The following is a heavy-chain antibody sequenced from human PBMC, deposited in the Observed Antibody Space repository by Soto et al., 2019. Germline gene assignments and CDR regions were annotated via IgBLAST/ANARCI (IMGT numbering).Heavy chain of an antibody. D-gene: IGHD6-19*01. CDR3: ARGGIAVAGTVDY. CDR1: GFSFSDHY. CDR2: ISSSSTYT. J-gene: IGHJ4*02. Sequence: QVQLVESGGGLVKPGGSLRLSCAASGFSFSDHYMSWIRQAPGKGLEWVSYISSSSTYTNYVDSVKGQFTISRDNAKNSLYLQVNSLRAEDTAVYYCARGGIAVAGTVDYWGQGTLVTVSS. V-gene: IGHV3-11*05.